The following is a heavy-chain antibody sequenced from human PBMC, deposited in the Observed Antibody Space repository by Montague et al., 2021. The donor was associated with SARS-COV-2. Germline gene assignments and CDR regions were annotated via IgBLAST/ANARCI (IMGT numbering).Heavy chain of an antibody. CDR1: GVSISSYY. Sequence: SETLSLTCTVSGVSISSYYWIWIRQPPGKGLEWIGYIYYTGGTNYNPSLKSRVTISVDTSKNQFSLKLSSMTAADTAVYYCARRRERWSDAFDIWGQGTMVTVSS. J-gene: IGHJ3*02. CDR2: IYYTGGT. V-gene: IGHV4-59*08. CDR3: ARRRERWSDAFDI. D-gene: IGHD2-15*01.